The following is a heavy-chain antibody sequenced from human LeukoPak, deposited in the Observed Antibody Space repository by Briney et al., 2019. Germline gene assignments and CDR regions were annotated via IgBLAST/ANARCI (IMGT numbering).Heavy chain of an antibody. CDR1: GVSFRGCA. V-gene: IGHV3-64D*06. CDR2: ITSNGGST. Sequence: GGSLRLSCSAFGVSFRGCARSWVRQAPGKGLEYVSTITSNGGSTYYAASVKGRFTISRDNSKNTLYLQMSSLRTEDTAVYYCIKDRSGTYSFDYWGQGTLVTVSS. CDR3: IKDRSGTYSFDY. J-gene: IGHJ4*02. D-gene: IGHD1-26*01.